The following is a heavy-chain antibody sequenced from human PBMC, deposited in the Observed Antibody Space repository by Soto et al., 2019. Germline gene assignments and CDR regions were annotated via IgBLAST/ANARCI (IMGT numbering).Heavy chain of an antibody. V-gene: IGHV1-46*03. Sequence: QVQLVQSGPEVKEPGASVKISCKASGYTFTNFYIHWVRQAPGQGLEWMGIVNPNGGSTNYAQNLKGSITISRATSTSQVFMDLSSLRSEDTAVYYCARGLASGDYWGQGTLVTVSS. J-gene: IGHJ4*02. CDR2: VNPNGGST. CDR1: GYTFTNFY. D-gene: IGHD6-6*01. CDR3: ARGLASGDY.